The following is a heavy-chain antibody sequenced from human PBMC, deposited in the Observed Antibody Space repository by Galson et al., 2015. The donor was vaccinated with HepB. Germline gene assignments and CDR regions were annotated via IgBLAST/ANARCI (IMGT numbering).Heavy chain of an antibody. J-gene: IGHJ4*02. Sequence: QSGAEVKKPGESLKISCRGSGYKFTNYWIAWVRQMPGKGLEWMGIIYAGDSDARYSPSFQGQVTLSADKSISTAYLHWSSLKASDTAMYYCARLPDNDYADYSDYWGQGTLLTVSS. CDR1: GYKFTNYW. CDR3: ARLPDNDYADYSDY. D-gene: IGHD4-17*01. V-gene: IGHV5-51*01. CDR2: IYAGDSDA.